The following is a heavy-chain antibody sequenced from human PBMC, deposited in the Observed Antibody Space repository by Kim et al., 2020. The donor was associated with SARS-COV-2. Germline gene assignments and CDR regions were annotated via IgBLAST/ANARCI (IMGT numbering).Heavy chain of an antibody. D-gene: IGHD4-17*01. CDR3: ARGLRWDPFDY. CDR2: A. Sequence: ANYEQKFQGRVTITADKSTSTAYMELSSLRSEDTAVYYCARGLRWDPFDYWGQGTLVTVSS. J-gene: IGHJ4*02. V-gene: IGHV1-69*02.